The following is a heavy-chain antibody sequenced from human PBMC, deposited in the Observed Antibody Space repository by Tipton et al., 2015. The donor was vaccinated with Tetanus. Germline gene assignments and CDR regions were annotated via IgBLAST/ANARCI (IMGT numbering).Heavy chain of an antibody. CDR2: IYHSGSP. D-gene: IGHD2-8*01. Sequence: TLSLTCAVSGGSITSGAYLWGWIRQPPGKGLEWIGYIYHSGSPYYNPSLKSRVTISVDTSKNQFSLKLTSLTAADTAVYYCARRLIQNWFDPWGQGTLVTVSS. V-gene: IGHV4-30-2*01. CDR1: GGSITSGAYL. CDR3: ARRLIQNWFDP. J-gene: IGHJ5*02.